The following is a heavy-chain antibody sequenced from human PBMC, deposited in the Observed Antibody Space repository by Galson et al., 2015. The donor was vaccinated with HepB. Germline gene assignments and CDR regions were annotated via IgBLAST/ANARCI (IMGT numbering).Heavy chain of an antibody. CDR1: GFSLSTREVG. J-gene: IGHJ4*02. CDR2: IYWDDDK. Sequence: PALVKPTQTLTLTCTFSGFSLSTREVGVGWIRQPPGKALEWLALIYWDDDKRYSPSLKSRLTITKDTSKNQVVLTMTNMDPVETATYYCAYRRYSSSWLDYWGQGTPVTVSS. CDR3: AYRRYSSSWLDY. V-gene: IGHV2-5*02. D-gene: IGHD6-13*01.